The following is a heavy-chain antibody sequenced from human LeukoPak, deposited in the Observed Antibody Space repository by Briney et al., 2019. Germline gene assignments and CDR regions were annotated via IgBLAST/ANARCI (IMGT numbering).Heavy chain of an antibody. V-gene: IGHV3-21*04. CDR3: ARDYIGGSY. J-gene: IGHJ4*02. CDR1: GFTFSDFD. Sequence: GGSLRLSCVASGFTFSDFDMNWVRQAPGKGLEWVSSISTSGSNTYYADSVRGRFTTSRHNAKNSIYLQLSSLRAEDSAVYYCARDYIGGSYWGQGTLVTVSS. D-gene: IGHD2-15*01. CDR2: ISTSGSNT.